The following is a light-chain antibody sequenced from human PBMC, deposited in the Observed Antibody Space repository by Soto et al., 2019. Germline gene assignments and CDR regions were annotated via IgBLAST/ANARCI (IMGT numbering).Light chain of an antibody. CDR3: MQALQTRLT. J-gene: IGKJ4*01. Sequence: DLVMTPSPLSLPVTPGEPASISCRSNQSLLHSNGYNYLDWHLQKPGQSPQLLIYLGSNRASGVPDRFSGRGSGTDFTLKISRVEAEDVGVYYCMQALQTRLTFGGGTKVEIK. CDR2: LGS. CDR1: QSLLHSNGYNY. V-gene: IGKV2-28*01.